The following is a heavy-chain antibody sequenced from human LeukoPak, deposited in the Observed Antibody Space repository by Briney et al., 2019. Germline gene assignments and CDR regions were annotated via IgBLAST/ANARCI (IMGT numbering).Heavy chain of an antibody. CDR1: GGSITFGSYY. CDR2: IYTSGRT. CDR3: ARARVIPASFDD. J-gene: IGHJ4*02. Sequence: SETLSLTCTVSGGSITFGSYYWTWIRQPAGKGLEWIGRIYTSGRTFYNPSLKSRVTISMDTSMNQFSLRLNSVTAADAAVYYCARARVIPASFDDWGQGTLVTVSS. D-gene: IGHD3-16*02. V-gene: IGHV4-61*02.